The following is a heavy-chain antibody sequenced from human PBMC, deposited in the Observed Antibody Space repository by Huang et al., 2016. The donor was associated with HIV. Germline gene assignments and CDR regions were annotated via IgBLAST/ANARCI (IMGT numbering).Heavy chain of an antibody. CDR3: VKDISAYGDYTFDAFDI. J-gene: IGHJ3*02. V-gene: IGHV3-30*18. CDR2: ISYDANNR. D-gene: IGHD4-17*01. Sequence: QVQLVESGGGVVQPGRSLRVSCAASGFMFSSSGLNGVRQAPGKGWEWVAMISYDANNRKYADSVKGRFTISRDNSENTLYLQMNSLRAEDTAIYYCVKDISAYGDYTFDAFDIWGQGTMVTVSS. CDR1: GFMFSSSG.